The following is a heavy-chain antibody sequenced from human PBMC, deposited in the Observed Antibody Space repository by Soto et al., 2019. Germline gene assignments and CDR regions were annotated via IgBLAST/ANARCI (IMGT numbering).Heavy chain of an antibody. J-gene: IGHJ4*02. CDR3: VKKYNSGLG. CDR2: ISGGGGST. V-gene: IGHV3-23*01. Sequence: GRSLSLSCAASGFSFRTYSMNWVRQAPGKGLEWVSAISGGGGSTFYADSVKGRFTISRDNSENTLYLQMNSLRAEDTAVYHGVKKYNSGLGCGQG. CDR1: GFSFRTYS. D-gene: IGHD6-19*01.